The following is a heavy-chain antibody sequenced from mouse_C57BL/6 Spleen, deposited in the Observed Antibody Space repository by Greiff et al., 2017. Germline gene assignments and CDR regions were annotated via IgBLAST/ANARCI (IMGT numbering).Heavy chain of an antibody. CDR2: IYPGDGDA. D-gene: IGHD1-1*01. V-gene: IGHV1-80*01. CDR3: ARSDYYGSRPWYFDV. Sequence: QVQLQQSGAELVKPGASVKISCKASGYAFSSYWMNWVKQRPGKGLEWIGLIYPGDGDATSNGKLTGKATLTADKSSSTAYMKLSSLTSEDSAVYFCARSDYYGSRPWYFDVWGTGTTVTVSS. J-gene: IGHJ1*03. CDR1: GYAFSSYW.